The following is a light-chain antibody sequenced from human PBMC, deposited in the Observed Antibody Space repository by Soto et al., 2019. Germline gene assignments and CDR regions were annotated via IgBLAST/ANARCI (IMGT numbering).Light chain of an antibody. CDR2: SAS. J-gene: IGKJ5*01. V-gene: IGKV3-15*01. CDR1: RRVINN. CDR3: QQFNDWYPIT. Sequence: IVMTQSPITLSMSPGERATLSCTASRRVINNVVWYQQKPGDTARLLIYSASFGATSTPARFSASGSGTEFTLTISSLQYEDFAVYYCQQFNDWYPITFGGGTRLEIK.